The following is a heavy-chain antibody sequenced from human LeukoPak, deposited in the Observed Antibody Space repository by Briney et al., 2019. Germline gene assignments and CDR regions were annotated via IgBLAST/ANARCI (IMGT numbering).Heavy chain of an antibody. CDR3: AKVLMVYSSFDY. J-gene: IGHJ4*02. V-gene: IGHV3-23*01. CDR1: GGSISSYY. D-gene: IGHD2-8*01. CDR2: ISGSGGST. Sequence: ETLSLTCTVSGGSISSYYWSWVRQAPGKGLEWVSAISGSGGSTYYADSVKGRFTISRDNSKNTLYLQMNSLRAEDTAVYYCAKVLMVYSSFDYWGQGTLVTVSS.